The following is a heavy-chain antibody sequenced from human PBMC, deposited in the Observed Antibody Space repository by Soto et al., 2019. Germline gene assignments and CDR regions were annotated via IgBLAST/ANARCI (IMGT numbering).Heavy chain of an antibody. Sequence: QLQLVESGGGVVQPGTSLRLSCAASGFTFRQYGMQWVRQAPGKGLDWVAVILYDGSYEYYADSVKGRFTISRDNSGNMVYLQMNSLRAEDTAVYYCVRGWGSAIHLSCLDLWGQETTVVVSS. CDR3: VRGWGSAIHLSCLDL. J-gene: IGHJ3*01. V-gene: IGHV3-33*08. D-gene: IGHD3-16*01. CDR2: ILYDGSYE. CDR1: GFTFRQYG.